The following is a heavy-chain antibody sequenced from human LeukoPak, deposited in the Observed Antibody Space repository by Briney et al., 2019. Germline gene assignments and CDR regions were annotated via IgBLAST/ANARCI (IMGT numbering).Heavy chain of an antibody. CDR3: ARLPQTWFDP. D-gene: IGHD1-26*01. CDR1: GGSISNYY. J-gene: IGHJ5*02. CDR2: IYYSGST. V-gene: IGHV4-59*01. Sequence: SETLSLTCTVSGGSISNYYWSWFRHPPGKGLEWIGYIYYSGSTNYNPSLKSRVTISVDTSKNHFSLKLSSVTAADTAVYYCARLPQTWFDPWGQGTLVTVSS.